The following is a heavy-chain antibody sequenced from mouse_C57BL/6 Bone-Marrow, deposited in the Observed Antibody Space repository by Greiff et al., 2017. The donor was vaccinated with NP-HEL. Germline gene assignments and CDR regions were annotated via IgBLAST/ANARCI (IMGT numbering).Heavy chain of an antibody. J-gene: IGHJ3*01. Sequence: VKLMESGPGLVAPSQSLSITCTVSGFSLTSYAISWVRQPPGKGLEWLGVIWTGGGTNYNSALKSRLSISKDNSKSQVFLKMNSLQTDDTARYYCARNSGYYDYDWFAYWGQGTLVTVSA. CDR1: GFSLTSYA. CDR2: IWTGGGT. D-gene: IGHD2-4*01. CDR3: ARNSGYYDYDWFAY. V-gene: IGHV2-9-1*01.